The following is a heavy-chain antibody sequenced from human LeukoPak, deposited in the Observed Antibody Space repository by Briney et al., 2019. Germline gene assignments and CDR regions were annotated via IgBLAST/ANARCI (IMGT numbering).Heavy chain of an antibody. D-gene: IGHD6-19*01. J-gene: IGHJ3*02. CDR3: ARVLKEWLEGNDAFDI. Sequence: ASVKVSCKVSGYTLTELSMHWVRQAPGKGLEWMGGYDPADGETIYAQKFQGRVTITADESTSTAYMELSSLRSEDTAVYYCARVLKEWLEGNDAFDIWGQGTMVTVSS. V-gene: IGHV1-24*01. CDR2: YDPADGET. CDR1: GYTLTELS.